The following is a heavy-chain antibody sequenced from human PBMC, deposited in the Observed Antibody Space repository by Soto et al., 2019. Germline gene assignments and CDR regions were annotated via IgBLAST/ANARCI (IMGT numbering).Heavy chain of an antibody. J-gene: IGHJ6*02. V-gene: IGHV1-69*01. CDR2: IIPIFGTA. Sequence: QVQLVQSGAEVQKPGSSVKVSCKASGGTFSSYAISWVRQAPGQGLEWMGGIIPIFGTANYAQKFQGRVTITADESTSTAYMELSSLRSEDTAVYYCARDGSMVRGVKTYYYYGMDVWGQGTTVTVSS. D-gene: IGHD3-10*01. CDR3: ARDGSMVRGVKTYYYYGMDV. CDR1: GGTFSSYA.